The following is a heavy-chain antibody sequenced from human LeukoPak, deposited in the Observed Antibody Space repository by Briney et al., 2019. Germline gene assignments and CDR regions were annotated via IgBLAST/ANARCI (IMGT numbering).Heavy chain of an antibody. Sequence: PSETLSLTCTVSGYSISSGYYWGWIRQPPGKGLEWIGSIYHSGSTYYNPSLNSRVTISVDTSKNQFSLKLSSVTAADTAVYYCARDRSDPYYYGSGSYPDYWGQGTLVTVSS. D-gene: IGHD3-10*01. J-gene: IGHJ4*02. CDR1: GYSISSGYY. CDR2: IYHSGST. V-gene: IGHV4-38-2*02. CDR3: ARDRSDPYYYGSGSYPDY.